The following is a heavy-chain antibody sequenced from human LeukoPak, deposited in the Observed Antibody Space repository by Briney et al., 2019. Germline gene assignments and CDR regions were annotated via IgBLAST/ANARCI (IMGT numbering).Heavy chain of an antibody. D-gene: IGHD3-9*01. J-gene: IGHJ4*02. CDR2: ISGSGGST. Sequence: GSLRLSCAASGFTFSSYAMSWVRQAPGKGLEWVLAISGSGGSTYYADSVKGRFTISRDNSKNTLYLQRNSLRAEDTAVYYCAKVILSYDILTGYLDYWGQGTLVTVSS. CDR3: AKVILSYDILTGYLDY. CDR1: GFTFSSYA. V-gene: IGHV3-23*01.